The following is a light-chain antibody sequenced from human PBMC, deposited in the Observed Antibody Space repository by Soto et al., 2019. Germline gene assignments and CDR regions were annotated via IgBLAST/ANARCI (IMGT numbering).Light chain of an antibody. CDR2: RNN. CDR3: AAWDDSLSGPV. CDR1: SSNIGSNS. J-gene: IGLJ2*01. Sequence: QSVLTQPPSASGTPGQRVTISCSGSSSNIGSNSVYWYQQLPGTAPKLLIYRNNQRPSGVPDRFSGSKSDTSASLAISGLRSADEAEYYCAAWDDSLSGPVFGGGTKLTVL. V-gene: IGLV1-47*01.